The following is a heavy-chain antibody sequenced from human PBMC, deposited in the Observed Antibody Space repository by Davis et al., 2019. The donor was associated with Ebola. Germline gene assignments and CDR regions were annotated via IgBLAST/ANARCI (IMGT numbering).Heavy chain of an antibody. CDR2: MHSTGRT. CDR3: ARAARLFPMAADYFDY. CDR1: GGSINNYY. Sequence: MPSETLSLTCTVSGGSINNYYWSWIRQPPGKGLEWIGRMHSTGRTNSNPSLQSRVTMSLDTSKNQFSLKLSSVTAADTAVYYCARAARLFPMAADYFDYWGQGTLVTVSS. J-gene: IGHJ4*02. D-gene: IGHD2-21*01. V-gene: IGHV4-4*07.